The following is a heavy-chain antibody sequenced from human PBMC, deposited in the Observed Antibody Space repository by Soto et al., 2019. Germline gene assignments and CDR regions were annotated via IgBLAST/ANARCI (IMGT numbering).Heavy chain of an antibody. CDR1: GGSISSSSYY. D-gene: IGHD5-12*01. CDR2: IYYSGST. V-gene: IGHV4-39*01. J-gene: IGHJ4*02. CDR3: ARSGDGYNSFDY. Sequence: QLQLQESGPGLVKPSETLSLTCTVSGGSISSSSYYWGWIRQPPGKGLEWIGSIYYSGSTYYNPSLKSRVTISVDTSKNQFSLKLSSVTAADTAVYYCARSGDGYNSFDYWGQGTLVTVSS.